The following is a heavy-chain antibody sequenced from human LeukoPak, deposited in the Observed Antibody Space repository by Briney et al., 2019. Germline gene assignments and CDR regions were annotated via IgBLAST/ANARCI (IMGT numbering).Heavy chain of an antibody. CDR1: GGSFSGYY. J-gene: IGHJ4*02. CDR2: INHSGSP. CDR3: ARGRGGRSITNFDS. Sequence: PSETLSLTCVVYGGSFSGYYWSWIRQPPEKGLEWIGEINHSGSPNYNPSLKRRVTISVDTSKNQFSLKLSSMTAADTAVYYCARGRGGRSITNFDSWGQGTLVTVSS. D-gene: IGHD3-16*01. V-gene: IGHV4-34*01.